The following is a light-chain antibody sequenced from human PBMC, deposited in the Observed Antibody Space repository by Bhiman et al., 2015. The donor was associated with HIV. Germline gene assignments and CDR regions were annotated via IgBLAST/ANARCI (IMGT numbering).Light chain of an antibody. CDR3: NSRDSSGNHVV. Sequence: SYELTQPPSVSVSPGQTARITCSGDALPKQYAYWYQQKPGQAPVLVIYKDSERPSGIPDRFSGSSSGNTASLTITGSQAEDEADYYCNSRDSSGNHVVFGGGTKLTVL. CDR1: ALPKQY. V-gene: IGLV3-25*02. J-gene: IGLJ2*01. CDR2: KDS.